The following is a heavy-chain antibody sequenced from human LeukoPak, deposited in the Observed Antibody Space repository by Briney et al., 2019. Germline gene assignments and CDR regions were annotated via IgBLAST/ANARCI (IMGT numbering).Heavy chain of an antibody. Sequence: GGSLRLSCAASGFTFSSYWMHWVRQAPGKGLVWVSRINSDGSSTSYADSVKGRFTISRDNAKNTLYLQMNSLRAEDTAVYYCANLPWFGELLMFDYWGQGTLVTVSS. CDR1: GFTFSSYW. D-gene: IGHD3-10*01. CDR3: ANLPWFGELLMFDY. V-gene: IGHV3-74*01. CDR2: INSDGSST. J-gene: IGHJ4*02.